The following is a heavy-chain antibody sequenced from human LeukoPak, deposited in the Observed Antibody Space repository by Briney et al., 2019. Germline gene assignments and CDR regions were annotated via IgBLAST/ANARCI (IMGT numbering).Heavy chain of an antibody. CDR3: TRSGDMMEVDP. D-gene: IGHD3-16*01. Sequence: GGSLRLSCAASGFTFSGSAMHGVRQASGKGLEWVGRIRSKANSYATAYAASVKGRVTISRDDSKNTAYLQMNSPKTEDTAVYYCTRSGDMMEVDPWGQGTLVTVSS. CDR2: IRSKANSYAT. CDR1: GFTFSGSA. V-gene: IGHV3-73*01. J-gene: IGHJ5*02.